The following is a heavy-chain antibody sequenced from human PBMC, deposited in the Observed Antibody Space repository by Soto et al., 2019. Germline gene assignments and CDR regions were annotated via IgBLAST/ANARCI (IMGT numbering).Heavy chain of an antibody. D-gene: IGHD3-22*01. CDR3: ARERSRYDRSGYYRPDY. V-gene: IGHV1-69*06. J-gene: IGHJ4*02. Sequence: QVQLVQSVAEVKKPGSSVKVSCKVSGDTFSMYSISWVRQAPGQGLEWLGGIIPMLGTPSYAQRFQDRVTITADKDTTTAYMELSSLRSEDTAVYYCARERSRYDRSGYYRPDYWGQGTLVTVSS. CDR1: GDTFSMYS. CDR2: IIPMLGTP.